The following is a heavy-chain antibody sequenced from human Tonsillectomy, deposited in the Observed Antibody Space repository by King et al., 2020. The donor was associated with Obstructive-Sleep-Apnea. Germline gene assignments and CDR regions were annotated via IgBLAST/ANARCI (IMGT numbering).Heavy chain of an antibody. V-gene: IGHV4-59*01. Sequence: QLQESGPGLVKPSETLSLTCTVSGGSISSYYWSWIRQPPGKGLEWIGYIFHSGSTNYNPSLKSRVTISVETSKDQFSLKLSSVTAADTAVYYCASSYNYYDTSGFAPWGQGTLVTVSS. CDR3: ASSYNYYDTSGFAP. J-gene: IGHJ5*02. CDR2: IFHSGST. D-gene: IGHD3-22*01. CDR1: GGSISSYY.